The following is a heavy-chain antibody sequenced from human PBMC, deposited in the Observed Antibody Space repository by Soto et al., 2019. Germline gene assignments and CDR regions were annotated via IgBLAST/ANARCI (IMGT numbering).Heavy chain of an antibody. CDR3: ARHCSSTSCYYYYYYGMDV. J-gene: IGHJ6*02. D-gene: IGHD2-2*01. V-gene: IGHV1-8*02. CDR2: ISAYSGNT. Sequence: SVKVCCKASGYTFTSYGSSWVRQDHGQGLERMGWISAYSGNTGYAQKFQGRVTMTRKTSISTAYMELSSLRSEDTAVYYCARHCSSTSCYYYYYYGMDVWGQGTTVTVSS. CDR1: GYTFTSYG.